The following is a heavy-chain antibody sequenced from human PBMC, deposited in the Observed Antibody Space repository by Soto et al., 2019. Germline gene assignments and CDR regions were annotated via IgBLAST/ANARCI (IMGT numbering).Heavy chain of an antibody. Sequence: PGGSLRLSCAASGFTFSDHHMSWIRQAPGKGLEWVSYISSSGSDTYADSVKGRFTITRDNAKNSLYLQMNSLRAEDTAVYYCARKEVAVSGTYDYWGQGTLVTVSS. V-gene: IGHV3-11*01. D-gene: IGHD6-19*01. CDR3: ARKEVAVSGTYDY. J-gene: IGHJ4*02. CDR2: ISSSGSD. CDR1: GFTFSDHH.